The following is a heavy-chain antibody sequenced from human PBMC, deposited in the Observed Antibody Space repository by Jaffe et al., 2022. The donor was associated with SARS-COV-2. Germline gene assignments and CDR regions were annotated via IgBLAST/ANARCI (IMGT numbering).Heavy chain of an antibody. CDR3: VKSRTAWFGDGFDL. V-gene: IGHV3-23*01. Sequence: EVQLLESGGDILQPGESLRLSCAASGFTFSNFALSWVRQAPGKGLEWVSRISDNGVTSYYADSVKGRFTISRDNSKSTLHLQMNSLRVNDTALYFCVKSRTAWFGDGFDLWGQGTMVIVSS. J-gene: IGHJ3*01. CDR1: GFTFSNFA. CDR2: ISDNGVTS. D-gene: IGHD3-10*01.